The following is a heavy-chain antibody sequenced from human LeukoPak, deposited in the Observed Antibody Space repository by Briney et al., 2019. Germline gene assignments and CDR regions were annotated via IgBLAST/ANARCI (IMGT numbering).Heavy chain of an antibody. D-gene: IGHD6-19*01. CDR2: IYHTGIS. Sequence: LSETLSLTCAVSNGSISSSTWWSWVRQPPGKGLEWIGEIYHTGISNYNPSLQSRVTISVDRSMNQFSLKLTSVTAADTAVYYCASFAVAGTSLDYWGQGTLVTVSS. CDR3: ASFAVAGTSLDY. V-gene: IGHV4-4*02. J-gene: IGHJ4*02. CDR1: NGSISSSTW.